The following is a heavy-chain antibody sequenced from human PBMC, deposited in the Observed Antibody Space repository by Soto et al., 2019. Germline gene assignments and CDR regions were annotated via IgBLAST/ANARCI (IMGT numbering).Heavy chain of an antibody. CDR3: ARLRKGYCSGDSCRRHWFDP. D-gene: IGHD2-15*01. Sequence: QVQLQQWGAGLMKPSETLSLTCAVYGESFIGYYWSWIRQSPATGLEWIGEINHGGIPNFNPSLKVRVPIALDTSQSQFSLKLSSVTAADTAVYYCARLRKGYCSGDSCRRHWFDPWVQGILVTVSS. CDR2: INHGGIP. J-gene: IGHJ5*02. CDR1: GESFIGYY. V-gene: IGHV4-34*01.